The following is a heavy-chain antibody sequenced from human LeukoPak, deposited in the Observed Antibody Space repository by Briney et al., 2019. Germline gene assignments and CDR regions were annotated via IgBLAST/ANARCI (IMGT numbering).Heavy chain of an antibody. CDR3: ARDARSSSHFDY. Sequence: SETLSLTCTVSGGSISGYYWSWIRQPPGKGLEWIGYIYYSGSTNYNPSLKSRVTISVDTSKNQLSLKLSSVTAADTAVYYCARDARSSSHFDYWGQGTLVTVSP. V-gene: IGHV4-59*01. J-gene: IGHJ4*02. CDR1: GGSISGYY. D-gene: IGHD6-6*01. CDR2: IYYSGST.